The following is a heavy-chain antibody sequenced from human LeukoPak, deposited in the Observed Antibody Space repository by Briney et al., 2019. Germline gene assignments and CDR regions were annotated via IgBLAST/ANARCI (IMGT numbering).Heavy chain of an antibody. V-gene: IGHV1-58*01. CDR1: GFTFTSSA. J-gene: IGHJ3*02. D-gene: IGHD3-10*01. CDR2: IVVGSGDT. Sequence: ASVKVSCKASGFTFTSSAVQWVRQARGQRLEWIGWIVVGSGDTNSAPKFQERVTITRDMSTRTAYMELSSLRSEDTAVYYCGADSMPRGVFSYAFDIWGQGTMVTVSS. CDR3: GADSMPRGVFSYAFDI.